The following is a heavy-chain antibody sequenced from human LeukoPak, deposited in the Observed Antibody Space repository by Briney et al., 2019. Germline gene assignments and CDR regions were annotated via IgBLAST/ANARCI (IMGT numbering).Heavy chain of an antibody. CDR2: IYYSGDT. CDR1: GGSIISSNYY. Sequence: PSETLSLTCTVSGGSIISSNYYWGWIRQPPGKGLEWIGSIYYSGDTYYNPSLKSRVIISVDTSKNQFSLKLSSVTAADTAVYYCAREERITIVIGNCFDPWGQGNLVTVSS. D-gene: IGHD3-10*01. CDR3: AREERITIVIGNCFDP. V-gene: IGHV4-39*07. J-gene: IGHJ5*02.